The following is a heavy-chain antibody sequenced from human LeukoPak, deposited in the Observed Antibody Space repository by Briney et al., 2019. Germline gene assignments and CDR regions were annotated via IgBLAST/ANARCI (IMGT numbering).Heavy chain of an antibody. Sequence: GGSLRLSCAASGFTVSSNYMSWVRQAPGKGLEWVSVIYSGGSTYYADSVKGRFNISRDNSKNTLYLQMNSLRAEDTAVYYCAREAGDYRENYFDYWGQGTLVTVSS. CDR2: IYSGGST. D-gene: IGHD4-17*01. CDR3: AREAGDYRENYFDY. V-gene: IGHV3-53*01. CDR1: GFTVSSNY. J-gene: IGHJ4*02.